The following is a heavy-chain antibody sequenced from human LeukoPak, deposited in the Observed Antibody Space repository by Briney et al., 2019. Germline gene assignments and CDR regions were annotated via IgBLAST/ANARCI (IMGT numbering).Heavy chain of an antibody. CDR2: INDIGHT. D-gene: IGHD3-16*01. CDR1: GESFNGFY. J-gene: IGHJ6*03. V-gene: IGHV4-34*01. Sequence: SETLSLTCAVNGESFNGFYWTWIRQSPGEGLEWIGEINDIGHTNYNASLKSRVTISLDTSQKQFSLKLTSVTAADTAVYYCARGEGNDYVWGSFYYYLDVWGKGTAVTVSS. CDR3: ARGEGNDYVWGSFYYYLDV.